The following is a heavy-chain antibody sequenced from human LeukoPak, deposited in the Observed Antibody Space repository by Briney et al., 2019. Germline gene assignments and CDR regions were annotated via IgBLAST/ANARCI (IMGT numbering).Heavy chain of an antibody. V-gene: IGHV1-69*04. CDR3: ARENHYYDQTNWFDP. CDR1: GGTFSSYA. CDR2: IIPILGIA. D-gene: IGHD3-22*01. Sequence: GASVKVSCKASGGTFSSYAISWVRQAPGQGLEWMGRIIPILGIANYAQKFQGRVTITADKSTSTAYMELSSLRSEDTAVYCCARENHYYDQTNWFDPWGQGTLVTVSS. J-gene: IGHJ5*02.